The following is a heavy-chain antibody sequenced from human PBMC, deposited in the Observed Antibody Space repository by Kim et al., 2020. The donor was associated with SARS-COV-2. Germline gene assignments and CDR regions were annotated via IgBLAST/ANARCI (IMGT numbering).Heavy chain of an antibody. D-gene: IGHD6-19*01. J-gene: IGHJ4*02. Sequence: TTYSNPSLKSRVARSVDTSKNQSSLKLTSVTAADTAVYYCARPYTSGTYDNWGQGTLVIVSS. CDR2: TT. CDR3: ARPYTSGTYDN. V-gene: IGHV4-39*01.